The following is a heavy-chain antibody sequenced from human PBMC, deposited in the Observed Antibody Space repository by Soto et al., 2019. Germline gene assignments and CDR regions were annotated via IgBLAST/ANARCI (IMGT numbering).Heavy chain of an antibody. CDR2: IYYSGST. CDR3: ARHEVLRFLGWLRPQPYNWFDP. Sequence: SETLSLTCTVSGGSISSSSYYWGWIRQPPGKGLEWIGSIYYSGSTYYNPSLKSRVTISVDTSKNQFSLKLSSVTAADTAVDYCARHEVLRFLGWLRPQPYNWFDPWGQGTLVTVSS. J-gene: IGHJ5*02. V-gene: IGHV4-39*01. D-gene: IGHD3-3*01. CDR1: GGSISSSSYY.